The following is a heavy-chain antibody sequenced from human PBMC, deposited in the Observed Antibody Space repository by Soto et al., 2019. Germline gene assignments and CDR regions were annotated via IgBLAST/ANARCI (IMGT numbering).Heavy chain of an antibody. CDR3: ARAAVAVNWYFDL. D-gene: IGHD6-19*01. Sequence: GGSLRLSCAASGFTFSSYSMNWVRQAPGKGLEWVSYISSSSSTIYYADSVKGRFTISRDNAKNSLYLQMNSLRAEDTAVYYCARAAVAVNWYFDLWGRGTLVTVSS. J-gene: IGHJ2*01. V-gene: IGHV3-48*01. CDR1: GFTFSSYS. CDR2: ISSSSSTI.